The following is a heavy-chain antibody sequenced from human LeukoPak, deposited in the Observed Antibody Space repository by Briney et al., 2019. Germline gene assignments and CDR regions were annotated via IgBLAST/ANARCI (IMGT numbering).Heavy chain of an antibody. V-gene: IGHV3-30*18. CDR2: IAYDGSNK. CDR1: GFTFSSYG. Sequence: GGSLRLSCAASGFTFSSYGMHWGGQAPGKGREGGGTIAYDGSNKYYAESVKGRLTISRDNSKNTLYLQMNSLSAEDTAVYYCAKADYDNSRYSYGMDVWGQGTTVPVSS. D-gene: IGHD3-22*01. CDR3: AKADYDNSRYSYGMDV. J-gene: IGHJ6*02.